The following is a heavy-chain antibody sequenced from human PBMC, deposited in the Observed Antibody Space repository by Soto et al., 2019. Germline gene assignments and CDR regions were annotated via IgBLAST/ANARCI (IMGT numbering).Heavy chain of an antibody. J-gene: IGHJ4*02. CDR3: ASLPQQLVDY. CDR1: GFTFSDYY. Sequence: GGSLRLSCAASGFTFSDYYMSGIRQAPGKGLEWVSYISSTSTYTNYAASVKGRFTISRDNAKNSLYLQMNSLRAEDTAVYYCASLPQQLVDYWGQGTLVTVSS. CDR2: ISSTSTYT. D-gene: IGHD6-13*01. V-gene: IGHV3-11*06.